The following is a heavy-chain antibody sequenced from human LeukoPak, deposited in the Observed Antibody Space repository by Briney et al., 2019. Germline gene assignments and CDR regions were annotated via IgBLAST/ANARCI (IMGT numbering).Heavy chain of an antibody. V-gene: IGHV3-74*01. CDR1: GFTFSDYR. J-gene: IGHJ4*02. CDR3: TRDANWAVNDY. Sequence: PGGSLRLSCRTSGFTFSDYRMHWVRQIPGKGLLWVTRINGDGTYTNYAGSVGGRFTISRDNAKNTVYLQMKSLRVDDTAVYYCTRDANWAVNDYWGQGALVTVSS. CDR2: INGDGTYT. D-gene: IGHD3-16*01.